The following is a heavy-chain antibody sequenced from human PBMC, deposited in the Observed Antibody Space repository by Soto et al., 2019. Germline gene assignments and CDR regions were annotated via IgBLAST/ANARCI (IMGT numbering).Heavy chain of an antibody. CDR1: GFTFDDYA. V-gene: IGHV3-9*01. Sequence: GGSLRLSCAASGFTFDDYAMHWVRQAPGKGLEWVSIISWNSGNIGYADSVKGRFIISRDNAKNSLYLQMNSLRAEDTALYYCAKDIRSRLNYMDVWGKGTTVTVSS. D-gene: IGHD3-22*01. CDR2: ISWNSGNI. J-gene: IGHJ6*03. CDR3: AKDIRSRLNYMDV.